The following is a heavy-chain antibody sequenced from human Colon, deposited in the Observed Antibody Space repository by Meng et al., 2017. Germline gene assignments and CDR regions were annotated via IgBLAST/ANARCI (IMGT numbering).Heavy chain of an antibody. D-gene: IGHD3-10*01. Sequence: GESMKISWAASGFTFSSSGMHWVREAPGKGLERVAVICDDGSNKYYADSVRGRFTISRDNSKNTLYLQMSSLRAEDTAVYYCARQQGYGSGSYYNHYYYYGMDVWGQGTTVTVSS. CDR3: ARQQGYGSGSYYNHYYYYGMDV. CDR2: ICDDGSNK. V-gene: IGHV3-33*01. CDR1: GFTFSSSG. J-gene: IGHJ6*02.